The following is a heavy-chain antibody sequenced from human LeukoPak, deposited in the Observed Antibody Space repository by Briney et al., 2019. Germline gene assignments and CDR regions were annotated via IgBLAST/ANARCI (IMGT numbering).Heavy chain of an antibody. Sequence: GGSLRLSCAASGFPFSSYEMNWVRQAPGEGLEWVSVIHTDGSTYASDSVKGRFTISRDNSKNTLFLQMNSLRAEDTAVYYCARDRPYGGKGDFDYWGQGTLVTVSS. D-gene: IGHD4-23*01. CDR2: IHTDGST. J-gene: IGHJ4*02. V-gene: IGHV3-66*01. CDR1: GFPFSSYE. CDR3: ARDRPYGGKGDFDY.